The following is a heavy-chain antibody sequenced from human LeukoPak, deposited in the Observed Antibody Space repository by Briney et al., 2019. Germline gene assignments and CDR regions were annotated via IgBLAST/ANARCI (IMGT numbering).Heavy chain of an antibody. V-gene: IGHV4-59*01. CDR1: GGSISDYY. D-gene: IGHD5-24*01. CDR2: IYNSGRT. CDR3: ASMAMDV. J-gene: IGHJ6*04. Sequence: SETLSLTCTVSGGSISDYYWSWIRQPPGKGLEWIGYIYNSGRTNYNSSLKSRVTISLETSKNQFSLKLSSVTAADTAVYYCASMAMDVWGKGTSVTVSS.